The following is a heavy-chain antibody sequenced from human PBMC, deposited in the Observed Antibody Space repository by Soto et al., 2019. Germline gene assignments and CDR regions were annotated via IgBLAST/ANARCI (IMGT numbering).Heavy chain of an antibody. D-gene: IGHD5-18*01. CDR2: IYHSGST. CDR3: ARGDTVITPFDY. CDR1: GDSISSGGYS. Sequence: KTSETLSLTCAVSGDSISSGGYSWSWIRQPPGKGLEWIGFIYHSGSTYYNPSLKSRVTISVDRSKNQFSLKLTSVTAADTAIYYCARGDTVITPFDYWGQGTLVTVS. V-gene: IGHV4-30-2*01. J-gene: IGHJ4*02.